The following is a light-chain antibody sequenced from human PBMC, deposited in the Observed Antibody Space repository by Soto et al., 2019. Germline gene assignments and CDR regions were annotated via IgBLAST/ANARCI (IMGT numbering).Light chain of an antibody. CDR1: SSDVGGYNY. CDR3: SSYTSSSTWV. Sequence: QSALTQPASVSGSPGQSITISCTGTSSDVGGYNYASWYQHHPGKAPKLMIYDVSNRPSGVSNRFSGSKSGNTASLTISGLQAEDEADYYCSSYTSSSTWVFGGGTKLTVL. CDR2: DVS. V-gene: IGLV2-14*03. J-gene: IGLJ3*02.